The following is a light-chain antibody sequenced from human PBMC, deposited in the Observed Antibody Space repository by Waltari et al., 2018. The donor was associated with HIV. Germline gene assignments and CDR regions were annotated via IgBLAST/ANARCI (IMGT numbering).Light chain of an antibody. CDR3: QQCTDWPPVT. CDR2: GAS. Sequence: EVVMTQSTATLSVSPGERVTLSCRASESIDTNLVWYQQKPGQAPRLLIYGASTRTTGVPARFSGSGSGTEFTLTISSLQSEDFAVYYCQQCTDWPPVTFGQGTRLDIK. V-gene: IGKV3-15*01. CDR1: ESIDTN. J-gene: IGKJ5*01.